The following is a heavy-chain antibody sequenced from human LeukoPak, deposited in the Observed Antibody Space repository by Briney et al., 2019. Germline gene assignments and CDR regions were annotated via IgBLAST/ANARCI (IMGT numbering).Heavy chain of an antibody. V-gene: IGHV3-48*04. CDR2: ISSSSSTI. D-gene: IGHD6-13*01. CDR3: ARDLRERKQQQRGMDV. J-gene: IGHJ6*02. CDR1: GFTFSSYS. Sequence: GGSLRLSCAASGFTFSSYSMNWVRQAPGKGLEWVSYISSSSSTIYYTDSVKGRFTISRDNTMNLLYLQMNSLRAEDTAVYYCARDLRERKQQQRGMDVWGQGTTVTVSS.